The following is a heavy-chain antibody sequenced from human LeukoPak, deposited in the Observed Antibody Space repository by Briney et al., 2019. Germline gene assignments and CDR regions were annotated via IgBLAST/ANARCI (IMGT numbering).Heavy chain of an antibody. CDR3: ARGHYDVLAASYKWTPDY. D-gene: IGHD3-9*01. CDR1: GFTFNTFN. CDR2: ITSGGDYI. Sequence: GGSLRLSCAASGFTFNTFNMNWVRQAPGKGLEWVSSITSGGDYIYYADSVKGRFTTSRDNAKNSLYLQLNTLRVEDTAVYYCARGHYDVLAASYKWTPDYWGQGTLVTVSS. J-gene: IGHJ4*02. V-gene: IGHV3-21*01.